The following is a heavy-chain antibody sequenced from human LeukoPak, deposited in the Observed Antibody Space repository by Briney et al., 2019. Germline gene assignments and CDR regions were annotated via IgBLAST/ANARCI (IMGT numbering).Heavy chain of an antibody. CDR3: ARLSPYYDFWSGYYTGPFDY. CDR2: IYYSGST. Sequence: SETLSLTCTVSGGSISSYYWSWIRQPPGKGLEWIGYIYYSGSTNYNPSLKSRVTISVDTSKNQFSLKLSSVTAADTAVYYCARLSPYYDFWSGYYTGPFDYWGQGTLVTVSS. V-gene: IGHV4-59*01. J-gene: IGHJ4*02. D-gene: IGHD3-3*01. CDR1: GGSISSYY.